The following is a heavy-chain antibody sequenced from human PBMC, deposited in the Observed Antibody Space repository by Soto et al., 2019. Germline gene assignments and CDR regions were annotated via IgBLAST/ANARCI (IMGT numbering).Heavy chain of an antibody. Sequence: QVQLVESGGGVVQPGRSLRLSCEASGFSFSTYGMHWVRQAPGKGLEWVAVISFDGNIKSYADSVKGRFTISRDNSKNTLYLQMNSLRAEDTAVYYCAKDYPSSRRYCSSTNCHSNWFDPWGQGTLVTVSS. V-gene: IGHV3-30*18. D-gene: IGHD2-2*01. J-gene: IGHJ5*02. CDR1: GFSFSTYG. CDR2: ISFDGNIK. CDR3: AKDYPSSRRYCSSTNCHSNWFDP.